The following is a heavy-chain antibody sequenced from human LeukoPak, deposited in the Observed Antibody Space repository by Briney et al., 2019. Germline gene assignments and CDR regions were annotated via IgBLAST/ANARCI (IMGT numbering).Heavy chain of an antibody. CDR2: IHASGPT. Sequence: SETLSLTCTVSGGSISTYYWSWIRRPPGKGLEWIAYIHASGPTHYNPSLKSRITISVDTSKNQFSLKLSSVTAADTAVYYCARHDAGIAARPFDNWGQGALVTVSS. D-gene: IGHD6-6*01. CDR1: GGSISTYY. V-gene: IGHV4-4*09. J-gene: IGHJ4*02. CDR3: ARHDAGIAARPFDN.